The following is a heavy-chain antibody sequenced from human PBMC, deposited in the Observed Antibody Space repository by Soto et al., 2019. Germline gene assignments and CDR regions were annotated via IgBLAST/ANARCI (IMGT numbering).Heavy chain of an antibody. CDR1: GLTFSSYS. J-gene: IGHJ6*02. CDR2: ISSSSSYI. CDR3: ARDLLYGSGSYIYYYGMDV. D-gene: IGHD3-10*01. V-gene: IGHV3-21*01. Sequence: PGGSLSLSCAASGLTFSSYSMNWVRQAPGKGLEWVSSISSSSSYIYYADSVKGRFTISRDNAKNSLYLQMNSLRAEDTAVYYCARDLLYGSGSYIYYYGMDVWGQGTTVTVSS.